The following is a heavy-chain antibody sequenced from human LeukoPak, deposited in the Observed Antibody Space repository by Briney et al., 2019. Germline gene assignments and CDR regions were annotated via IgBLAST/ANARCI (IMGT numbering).Heavy chain of an antibody. J-gene: IGHJ4*02. Sequence: GWSLRLSCAASGFTVSNNYMSWVRQAPGKGLEWVSVMYSGGSTYYADSVKGRFSISRDDSKNTLYLQMNSLRAEDTAVYYCARDQWLDYWGQGTLVTVSS. CDR3: ARDQWLDY. V-gene: IGHV3-53*01. CDR1: GFTVSNNY. D-gene: IGHD6-19*01. CDR2: MYSGGST.